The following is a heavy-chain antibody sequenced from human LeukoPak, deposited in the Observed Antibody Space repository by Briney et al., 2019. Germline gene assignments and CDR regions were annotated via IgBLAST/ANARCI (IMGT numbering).Heavy chain of an antibody. CDR1: GFTFSSYG. J-gene: IGHJ6*02. CDR3: AKAPYSSSPTDYYLGMDV. Sequence: GGSLRLSCAASGFTFSSYGMHWVRQAPGKGLEWVAVISFVGSDEYFADSVKGRFTISRDNSKSTLYLQMNSLRAEGTAVYYCAKAPYSSSPTDYYLGMDVWGQGTTVTVSS. D-gene: IGHD6-6*01. CDR2: ISFVGSDE. V-gene: IGHV3-30*18.